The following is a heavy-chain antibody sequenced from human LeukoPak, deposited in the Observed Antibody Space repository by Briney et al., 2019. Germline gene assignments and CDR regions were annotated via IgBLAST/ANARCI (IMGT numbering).Heavy chain of an antibody. CDR2: IINTGST. CDR3: STGSAYFAY. D-gene: IGHD3-10*01. J-gene: IGHJ4*02. V-gene: IGHV3-23*01. CDR1: GFTFSNNG. Sequence: GGSLRLSCAASGFTFSNNGMSWVRQAPGKGLEWVSGIINTGSTYYADSVKGRFTISRDNSKNTLYLQMNSLRAEDTAVYYCSTGSAYFAYWGQGTLVTVSS.